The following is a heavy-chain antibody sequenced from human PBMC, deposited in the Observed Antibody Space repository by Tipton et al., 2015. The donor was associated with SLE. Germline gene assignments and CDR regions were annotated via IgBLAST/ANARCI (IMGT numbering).Heavy chain of an antibody. CDR1: GFTFSTYE. J-gene: IGHJ4*02. D-gene: IGHD3-22*01. CDR3: ARDRGGVTMTFDY. Sequence: SLRLSCAASGFTFSTYEMHWVRQAPGKGLEYVSAISGNGGSTYYANSVKGRFTISRDNSKNTLYLQMGSLRAEDMAVYYCARDRGGVTMTFDYWGQGTLVTVSA. CDR2: ISGNGGST. V-gene: IGHV3-64*01.